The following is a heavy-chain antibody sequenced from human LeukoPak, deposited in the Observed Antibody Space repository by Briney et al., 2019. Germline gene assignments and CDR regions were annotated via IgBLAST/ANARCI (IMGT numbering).Heavy chain of an antibody. CDR1: GFTFSSYG. V-gene: IGHV3-33*01. D-gene: IGHD6-6*01. CDR3: ARDLDSSSSFYYYYGMDV. Sequence: GGSLRLSRAASGFTFSSYGMHWVRQAPGKGLEWVAVIWYDGSNKYYADSVKGRFTISRDNSKNTLYLQMNSLRAEDTAVYYCARDLDSSSSFYYYYGMDVWGQGTTVTVSS. J-gene: IGHJ6*02. CDR2: IWYDGSNK.